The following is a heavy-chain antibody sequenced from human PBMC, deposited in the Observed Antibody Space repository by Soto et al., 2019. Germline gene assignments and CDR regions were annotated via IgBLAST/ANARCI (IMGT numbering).Heavy chain of an antibody. CDR1: GFTFSNYA. V-gene: IGHV3-30-3*01. J-gene: IGHJ6*02. Sequence: PGGSLRLSCAASGFTFSNYAMHWVRQAPCKGLEWVAVISYDGSKKYYADSVKGRFTISRDNSKNTLYLQMNSLRAEDTAVYYCARVGGSEYYYYYGMDVWGQGTTVSVSS. CDR3: ARVGGSEYYYYYGMDV. D-gene: IGHD6-19*01. CDR2: ISYDGSKK.